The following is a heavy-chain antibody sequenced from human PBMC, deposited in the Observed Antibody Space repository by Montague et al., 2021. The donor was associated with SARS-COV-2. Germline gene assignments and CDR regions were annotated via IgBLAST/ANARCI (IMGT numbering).Heavy chain of an antibody. Sequence: SETLSRTCNVSGGSISSSNYYWGWIRQPPGKGLEWIGNMYYSGSTYYNPSLKSRVTISIDTSKNQCSLKLSSVTAADTAVYYCARDDIVLQGVTKGMDVWGQGTTVTVSS. V-gene: IGHV4-39*07. CDR2: MYYSGST. J-gene: IGHJ6*02. D-gene: IGHD3-10*01. CDR1: GGSISSSNYY. CDR3: ARDDIVLQGVTKGMDV.